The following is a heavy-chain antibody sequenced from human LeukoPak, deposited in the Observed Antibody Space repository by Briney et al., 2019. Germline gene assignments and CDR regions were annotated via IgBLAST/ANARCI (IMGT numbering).Heavy chain of an antibody. V-gene: IGHV5-51*01. J-gene: IGHJ4*02. D-gene: IGHD2-15*01. CDR3: ARRGLCSGGICYLYYFDY. Sequence: GESLKIPCKVSGYSFTNYWIGWVRQMPGQGLEWMGIIYPGDSDTKYSPSFQGQVTISADRSISTAYLQWSSLKASDTAMYYCARRGLCSGGICYLYYFDYWGQGTLVTVSS. CDR1: GYSFTNYW. CDR2: IYPGDSDT.